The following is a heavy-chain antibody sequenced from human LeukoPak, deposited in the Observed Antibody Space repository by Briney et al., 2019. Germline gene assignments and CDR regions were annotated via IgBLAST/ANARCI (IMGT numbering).Heavy chain of an antibody. V-gene: IGHV3-48*01. D-gene: IGHD6-13*01. CDR3: AREPTYSSSWYTSCDY. CDR2: ITRSTSSI. CDR1: GFTFSSYD. Sequence: GGSLRLSCAASGFTFSSYDMNWVRQAPGKGLEWGSYITRSTSSIYYADSVKGRFIISRDNAKNSLYLQMNSLRAEDTAVYYCAREPTYSSSWYTSCDYWGQGTLVTVSS. J-gene: IGHJ4*02.